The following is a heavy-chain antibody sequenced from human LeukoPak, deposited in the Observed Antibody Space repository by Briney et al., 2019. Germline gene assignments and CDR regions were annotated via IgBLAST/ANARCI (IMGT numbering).Heavy chain of an antibody. CDR3: AYDFWSGPGGLFDY. J-gene: IGHJ4*02. CDR1: GYTFTGYY. CDR2: INPNSGGT. D-gene: IGHD3-3*01. V-gene: IGHV1-2*02. Sequence: ASVKVSCKASGYTFTGYYMHWVRQAPGQGLEGMGWINPNSGGTNYAQKFQGRVTMTRDTSISTAYMELSRLRSDDTAVYYCAYDFWSGPGGLFDYWGQGTLVTVSS.